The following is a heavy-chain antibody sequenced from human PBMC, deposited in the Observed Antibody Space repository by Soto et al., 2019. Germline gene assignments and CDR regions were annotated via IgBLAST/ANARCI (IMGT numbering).Heavy chain of an antibody. Sequence: GESLKISCKGSGYSFTSYWIGWVRQMPGKDLEWMGIIYPGDSDTRYSPSFQGQVTISADKSISTAYLQMNSLRAEDTAVYYCAKEKNTAMVTTFDYWGQGTLVTVSS. CDR3: AKEKNTAMVTTFDY. D-gene: IGHD5-18*01. CDR1: GYSFTSYW. J-gene: IGHJ4*02. V-gene: IGHV5-51*01. CDR2: IYPGDSDT.